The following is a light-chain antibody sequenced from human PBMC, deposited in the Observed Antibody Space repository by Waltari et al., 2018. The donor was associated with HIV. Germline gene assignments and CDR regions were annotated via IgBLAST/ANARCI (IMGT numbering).Light chain of an antibody. CDR1: DLTDYDY. V-gene: IGLV2-14*01. CDR2: EVT. Sequence: QSALTQPASVSGSPGQSLTISCDLTDYDYVSWYQRHPGKAPKVIIYEVTNRPSGLSNRFSGSKSGNTATLTISGLQPEDEADYFCTSYISSSTPVFGRGTKVTVL. J-gene: IGLJ2*01. CDR3: TSYISSSTPV.